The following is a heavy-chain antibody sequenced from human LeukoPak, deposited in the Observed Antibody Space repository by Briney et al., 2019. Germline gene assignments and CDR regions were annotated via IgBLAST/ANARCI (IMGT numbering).Heavy chain of an antibody. J-gene: IGHJ5*02. CDR3: GKEGGA. D-gene: IGHD3-16*01. CDR2: IGGRGGST. V-gene: IGHV3-23*01. CDR1: GFRFSDFT. Sequence: GGSLRLSCAASGFRFSDFTMTWVRQAPGKGPEWVSAIGGRGGSTYYADSVGGRFTISRDNSKDMVYLQMNSLKVEDTATYYCGKEGGAWGQGTKVTVSS.